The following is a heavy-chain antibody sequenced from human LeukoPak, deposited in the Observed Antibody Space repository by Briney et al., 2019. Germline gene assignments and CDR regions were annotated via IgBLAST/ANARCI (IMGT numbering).Heavy chain of an antibody. J-gene: IGHJ6*03. CDR3: YMDV. CDR1: GYSISSGYF. CDR2: IYYSGST. Sequence: PSETLSLTCTVSGYSISSGYFWGWIRQPPGKGLEWIGYIYYSGSTNYNPSLKSRVTISVDTSKNQFSLKLRSVTAADTAVYYFYMDVWGKGTTVTISS. V-gene: IGHV4-61*01.